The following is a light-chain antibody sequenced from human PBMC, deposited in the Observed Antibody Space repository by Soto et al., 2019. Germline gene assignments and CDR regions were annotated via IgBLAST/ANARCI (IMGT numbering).Light chain of an antibody. CDR2: GAS. J-gene: IGKJ1*01. CDR1: QSVSSSY. CDR3: KQYGSSPRT. Sequence: EIVLTQSPGTLFLSPGERATLSCRASQSVSSSYLAWYQQKPGQAPRLLIYGASSRATGIPDRFSGSGSGTDFTLTISRLEPEDVAVYYCKQYGSSPRTFGQGTKVDIK. V-gene: IGKV3-20*01.